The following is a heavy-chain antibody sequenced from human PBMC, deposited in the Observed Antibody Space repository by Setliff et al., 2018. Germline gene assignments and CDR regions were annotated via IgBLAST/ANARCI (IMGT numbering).Heavy chain of an antibody. J-gene: IGHJ4*02. CDR3: AIPSSGNFYFDY. CDR1: GGTFSSYA. D-gene: IGHD1-26*01. CDR2: IIPIFGTA. V-gene: IGHV1-69*13. Sequence: SVKVSCKASGGTFSSYAISWVRQAPGQGLEWMGRIIPIFGTAKYAQKFQGRVTITADQSTRTAYMELSSLRSEDTAVYYCAIPSSGNFYFDYWGQGTLVTVSS.